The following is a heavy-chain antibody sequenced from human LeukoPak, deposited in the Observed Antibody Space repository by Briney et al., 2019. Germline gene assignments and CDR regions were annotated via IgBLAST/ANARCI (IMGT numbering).Heavy chain of an antibody. Sequence: ASVKVSCKASGYTFTGYYMHWVRQAPGQGLEWMGWINPNSGGTNYAQKFQGRVTMTRDTSISTAYMELSRLRSEDTAVYYCARDYYDSSLEDYYYMDVWGKGTTVTVSS. D-gene: IGHD3-22*01. CDR2: INPNSGGT. CDR1: GYTFTGYY. CDR3: ARDYYDSSLEDYYYMDV. J-gene: IGHJ6*03. V-gene: IGHV1-2*02.